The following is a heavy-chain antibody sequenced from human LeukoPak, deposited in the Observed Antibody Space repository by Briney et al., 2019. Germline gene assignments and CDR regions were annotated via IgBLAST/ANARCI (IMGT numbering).Heavy chain of an antibody. J-gene: IGHJ5*02. V-gene: IGHV4-39*01. Sequence: PSETLSLTCTVSGGSISSSSNYWGWIRQPPGKGLEWIGSIYYSGSTYYNPSLKSRVTISVDTSKNQFSLKLSSVTAADTAVYYCAFMIMFGGVIGPWGQGTLVTVSS. CDR2: IYYSGST. D-gene: IGHD3-16*02. CDR1: GGSISSSSNY. CDR3: AFMIMFGGVIGP.